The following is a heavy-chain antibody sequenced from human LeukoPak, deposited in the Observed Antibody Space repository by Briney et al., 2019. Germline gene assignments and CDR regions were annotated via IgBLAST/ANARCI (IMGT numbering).Heavy chain of an antibody. D-gene: IGHD6-19*01. CDR1: GYTFTSYG. J-gene: IGHJ4*02. Sequence: GASVKVSCKASGYTFTSYGINWVRQAPGQGLEWMGWISAYNGNTNYAQKLQGRVTMTTDTSTSTAYMELRSLRSDDTAVYYCARAYIGWSHKSWFDYWGQGTLVTVSS. CDR3: ARAYIGWSHKSWFDY. V-gene: IGHV1-18*01. CDR2: ISAYNGNT.